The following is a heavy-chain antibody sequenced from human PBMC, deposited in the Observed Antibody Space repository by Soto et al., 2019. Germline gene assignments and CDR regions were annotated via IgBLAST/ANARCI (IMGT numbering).Heavy chain of an antibody. D-gene: IGHD2-15*01. V-gene: IGHV3-30*18. J-gene: IGHJ5*02. CDR3: AKDPGRHCSAGGCLLNFQFET. Sequence: QVLLGESGGGVVQPGTSLRLSCAASGFTFRGYGMHWVRQAPGKGLEGVAVISYDGNNKYYGDSVKGRFTISRDNSKNTLYLQMNSLRAEDTAVYYCAKDPGRHCSAGGCLLNFQFETWGQGTQVTASS. CDR2: ISYDGNNK. CDR1: GFTFRGYG.